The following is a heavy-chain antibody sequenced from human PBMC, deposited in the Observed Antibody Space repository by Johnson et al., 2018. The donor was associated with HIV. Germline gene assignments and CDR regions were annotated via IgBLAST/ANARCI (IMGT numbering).Heavy chain of an antibody. J-gene: IGHJ3*02. CDR3: TTIWTTRGYGSGGSCDDAFDI. CDR2: IKSKTDGGTT. V-gene: IGHV3-15*01. D-gene: IGHD2-15*01. Sequence: VQLVESGGGLVKPGGSLRLSCAASGFTFSNAWMSWVRQAPGKGLEWVGRIKSKTDGGTTDYAAPVKGRFTISRDDSKNTLYLQMNSLKTEDTAVYYCTTIWTTRGYGSGGSCDDAFDIWGQGTMVIVSS. CDR1: GFTFSNAW.